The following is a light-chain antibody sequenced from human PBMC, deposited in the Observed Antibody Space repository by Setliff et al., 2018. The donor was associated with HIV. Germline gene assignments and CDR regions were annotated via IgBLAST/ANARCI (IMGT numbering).Light chain of an antibody. CDR2: DTT. J-gene: IGLJ1*01. CDR1: TGAVTSGHY. V-gene: IGLV7-46*01. CDR3: LLSHSGASGV. Sequence: QAVVTQEPSLTVSPGGTVTLTCGSSTGAVTSGHYPYWFQQKPGQAPRTLIYDTTNKHSWTPARFSGSLLGDKAALTLSGAQPEDEAEYYCLLSHSGASGVFGTGTRSPS.